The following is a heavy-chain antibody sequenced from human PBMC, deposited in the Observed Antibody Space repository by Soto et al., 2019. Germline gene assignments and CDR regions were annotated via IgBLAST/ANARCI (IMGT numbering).Heavy chain of an antibody. Sequence: GESLKISCAASGFTFSSYAMSWVRQAPGKGLEWVSAISGSGGSTYYADSVKGRFTISRDNSKNTLYLQMNSLRAEDTAVYYCAKDRGDEYCGGDCYLFYYGMDVWGQGTTVTVSS. V-gene: IGHV3-23*01. CDR2: ISGSGGST. CDR1: GFTFSSYA. J-gene: IGHJ6*02. CDR3: AKDRGDEYCGGDCYLFYYGMDV. D-gene: IGHD2-21*02.